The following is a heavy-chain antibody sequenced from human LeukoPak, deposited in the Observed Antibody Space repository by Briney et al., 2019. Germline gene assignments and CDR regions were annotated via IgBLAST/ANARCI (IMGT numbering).Heavy chain of an antibody. CDR2: INPSGGST. D-gene: IGHD2-2*01. CDR3: ARVPRRYQLPNPGAFDI. J-gene: IGHJ3*02. Sequence: GASVKVSCKASGYTFTSYYMHWVRQAPGQGLEWMGIINPSGGSTSYAQKFQGRVTMTRDTSTSTVYMELSSLRSEDTAVYYCARVPRRYQLPNPGAFDIWGQGTMVTVSS. CDR1: GYTFTSYY. V-gene: IGHV1-46*01.